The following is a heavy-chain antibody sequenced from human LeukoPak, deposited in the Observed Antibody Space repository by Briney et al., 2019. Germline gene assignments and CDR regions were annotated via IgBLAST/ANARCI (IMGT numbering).Heavy chain of an antibody. V-gene: IGHV4-59*01. D-gene: IGHD6-13*01. CDR3: ARTSSSNWYNERGAFDV. Sequence: SETLSLTCTVSGGSISSYYWSWIRQPPGKGLEWIAYIYYSGSTNYNPSLKSRVTISVDTSKNQLSLKLRSVTAADTAVYYCARTSSSNWYNERGAFDVWGQGTMVTVSS. J-gene: IGHJ3*01. CDR1: GGSISSYY. CDR2: IYYSGST.